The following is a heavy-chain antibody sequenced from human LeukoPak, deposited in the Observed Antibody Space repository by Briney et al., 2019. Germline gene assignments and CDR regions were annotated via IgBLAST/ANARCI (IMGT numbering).Heavy chain of an antibody. Sequence: GGSLRLSCAASGFTFNTYAMSWVRQAPGKGLEWVSAISGSGDSTYYADSVKGRFTISRDNSKNTLYLQIHSLRAEDTAVYYCAKGKGSSSSSIDWWGQGTLVTVSS. CDR2: ISGSGDST. CDR1: GFTFNTYA. CDR3: AKGKGSSSSSIDW. V-gene: IGHV3-23*01. J-gene: IGHJ4*02. D-gene: IGHD2-15*01.